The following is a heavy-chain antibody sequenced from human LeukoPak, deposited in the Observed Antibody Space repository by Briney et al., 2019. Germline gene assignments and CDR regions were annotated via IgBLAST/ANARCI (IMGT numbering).Heavy chain of an antibody. Sequence: PGGSLRPSCAVSGITLSNYGMSWVRQAPGKGLEWVAGIRGSGGSTNYADSVEGRFTISRDNSKNTLYLHMSSLRAEDTAVYFCAKRGVVIRVILVGFHKEAYYFDSWGQGALVTVSS. CDR3: AKRGVVIRVILVGFHKEAYYFDS. CDR2: IRGSGGST. D-gene: IGHD3-22*01. CDR1: GITLSNYG. J-gene: IGHJ4*02. V-gene: IGHV3-23*01.